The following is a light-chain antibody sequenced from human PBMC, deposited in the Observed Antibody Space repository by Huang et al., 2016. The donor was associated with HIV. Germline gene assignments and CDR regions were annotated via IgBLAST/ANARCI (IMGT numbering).Light chain of an antibody. CDR1: QSISSY. V-gene: IGKV3-15*01. CDR3: QQYNDWYPLT. J-gene: IGKJ4*01. Sequence: EIVMTQSPATLSVSPGERATLSCRASQSISSYLAWYQQRPGQAPRLLIYGASTRASGVPARFSGSGSGTEFTLTICSLQSEDFALYYCQQYNDWYPLTFGGGTKVEIK. CDR2: GAS.